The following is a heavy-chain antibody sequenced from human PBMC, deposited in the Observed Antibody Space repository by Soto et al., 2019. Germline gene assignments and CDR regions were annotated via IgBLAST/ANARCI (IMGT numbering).Heavy chain of an antibody. J-gene: IGHJ6*02. CDR1: GVTFSSYA. V-gene: IGHV1-69*13. CDR3: ARVTTGTTKFYYYYGMDV. CDR2: IIPIFGTA. Sequence: GASVKVSCKASGVTFSSYAISWVRQAPGQGLEWMGGIIPIFGTANYAQKFQGRVTITADESTSTAYMELSSLRSEDTAVYYCARVTTGTTKFYYYYGMDVWGQGTTVTVSS. D-gene: IGHD1-7*01.